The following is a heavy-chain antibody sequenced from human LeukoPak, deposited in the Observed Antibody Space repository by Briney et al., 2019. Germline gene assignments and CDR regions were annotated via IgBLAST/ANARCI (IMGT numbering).Heavy chain of an antibody. J-gene: IGHJ4*02. V-gene: IGHV3-23*01. CDR2: ISGSGGST. CDR3: AKDRYYDSSGYSY. D-gene: IGHD3-22*01. Sequence: GGSLRPSCAASGFTFSSYAMSWVRQAPGKGLEWVSAISGSGGSTYYADSVKGRFTISRDNSKNTLYLQMNSLRAEDTAVYYCAKDRYYDSSGYSYWGQGTLVTVSS. CDR1: GFTFSSYA.